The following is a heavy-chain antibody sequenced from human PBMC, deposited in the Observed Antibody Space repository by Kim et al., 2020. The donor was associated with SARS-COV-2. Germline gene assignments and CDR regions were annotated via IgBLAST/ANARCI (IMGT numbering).Heavy chain of an antibody. D-gene: IGHD6-13*01. V-gene: IGHV3-33*05. CDR3: AREIRPGEHPRSSWYYSYYYYGMDV. CDR2: ISYDGSNK. Sequence: GGSLRLSCAASGFTFSSYGMHWVRQAPGKGLEWVAVISYDGSNKYYADSVKGRFTISRDNSKNTLYLQMNSLRAEDTAVYYCAREIRPGEHPRSSWYYSYYYYGMDVWGQGTTVTVSS. J-gene: IGHJ6*02. CDR1: GFTFSSYG.